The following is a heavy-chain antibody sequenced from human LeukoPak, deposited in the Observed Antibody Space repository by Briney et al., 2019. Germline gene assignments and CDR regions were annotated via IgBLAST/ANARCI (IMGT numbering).Heavy chain of an antibody. V-gene: IGHV3-21*01. CDR3: ARDLRVGKYYFDY. Sequence: PGGSLRLSCAASGFTFSSYSMNWVRQAPGKGLEWVSSISSSSYIYYADSVKGRFTISRDNAKNSLYLQMNSLRAEDTAVYYCARDLRVGKYYFDYWGQGTLVTVSS. CDR1: GFTFSSYS. J-gene: IGHJ4*02. D-gene: IGHD7-27*01. CDR2: ISSSSYI.